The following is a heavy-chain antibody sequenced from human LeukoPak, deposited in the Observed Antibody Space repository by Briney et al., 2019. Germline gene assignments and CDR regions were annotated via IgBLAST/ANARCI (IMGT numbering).Heavy chain of an antibody. Sequence: GSLRLSCAASGFTFSSYSMNWIRQSPGKGLEWIGSIHYSGSTYYNPSLKSRVTISLDTSKNQFSLKLSSVTAADTAVYYCARIMGATTSGDYWGQGTLVTVSS. J-gene: IGHJ4*02. D-gene: IGHD1-26*01. V-gene: IGHV4-39*01. CDR3: ARIMGATTSGDY. CDR1: GFTFSSYS. CDR2: IHYSGST.